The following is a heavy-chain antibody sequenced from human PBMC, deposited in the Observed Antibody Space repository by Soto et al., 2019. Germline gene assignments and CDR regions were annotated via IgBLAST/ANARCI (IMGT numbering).Heavy chain of an antibody. Sequence: SETLSLTCTVSGGSISSYYWSWIRQPPGKGLEWIGYIYYSGGTNYNPSLKSRVTISVDTSKNQFSLKLSSVTAADTAVYYCARDRIYYDSSGYTNWFDPWGQGTLVTVSS. D-gene: IGHD3-22*01. CDR1: GGSISSYY. J-gene: IGHJ5*02. V-gene: IGHV4-59*01. CDR3: ARDRIYYDSSGYTNWFDP. CDR2: IYYSGGT.